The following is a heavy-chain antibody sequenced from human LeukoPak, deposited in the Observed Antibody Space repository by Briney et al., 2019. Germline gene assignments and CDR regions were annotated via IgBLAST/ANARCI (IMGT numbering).Heavy chain of an antibody. D-gene: IGHD5-24*01. Sequence: ASVKVSCKASGYTFTNYYMHWVRHPPGQGLEWVGIINPSGGSTSYAQKFQGRVTMTRDTSTSTVYLELSRLRSDDTAVYYCARDKDGYTPYCMDVWGKGTTVTVSS. CDR3: ARDKDGYTPYCMDV. V-gene: IGHV1-46*01. CDR1: GYTFTNYY. CDR2: INPSGGST. J-gene: IGHJ6*03.